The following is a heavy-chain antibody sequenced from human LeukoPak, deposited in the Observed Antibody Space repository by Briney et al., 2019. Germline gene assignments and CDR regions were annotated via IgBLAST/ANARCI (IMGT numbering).Heavy chain of an antibody. D-gene: IGHD3-10*01. CDR2: ISYDGSNK. V-gene: IGHV3-30*04. CDR1: GFTFSSYA. Sequence: GGSLRLSCAASGFTFSSYAMHWVRQAPGRGLEWVAVISYDGSNKYYADSVKGRFTISRDNSKNTLYLQMNSLRAEDTAVYYCARDQRVRGVIISYYFDYWGQGTLVTVSS. J-gene: IGHJ4*02. CDR3: ARDQRVRGVIISYYFDY.